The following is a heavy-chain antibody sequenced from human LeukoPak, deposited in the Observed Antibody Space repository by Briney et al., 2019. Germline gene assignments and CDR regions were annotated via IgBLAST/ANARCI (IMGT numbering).Heavy chain of an antibody. V-gene: IGHV3-23*01. Sequence: PGGSLRLSCAASGFTFSSYAMSWVRQAPGKGLEWVSAISGSGGSTYYADSVKGRFTISRDNSKNTLYLQMNCLRAEDTAVYYCAKVAPLDYYDSSGYYYSFDYWGQGTLVTVFS. CDR2: ISGSGGST. J-gene: IGHJ4*02. D-gene: IGHD3-22*01. CDR3: AKVAPLDYYDSSGYYYSFDY. CDR1: GFTFSSYA.